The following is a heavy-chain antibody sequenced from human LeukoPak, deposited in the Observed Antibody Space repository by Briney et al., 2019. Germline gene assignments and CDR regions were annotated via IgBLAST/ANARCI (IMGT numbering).Heavy chain of an antibody. CDR2: INPNSGGT. D-gene: IGHD3-22*01. J-gene: IGHJ4*02. CDR1: GYTFTDRH. CDR3: ARDDFYDVSGFDS. V-gene: IGHV1-2*02. Sequence: ASVKVSCKASGYTFTDRHVHWVRQAPGQGLEWIGWINPNSGGTKYAQNFQGRVSMTRDTSITTAYMELSRLRSDDTAVYYCARDDFYDVSGFDSWGQGTRVTVSS.